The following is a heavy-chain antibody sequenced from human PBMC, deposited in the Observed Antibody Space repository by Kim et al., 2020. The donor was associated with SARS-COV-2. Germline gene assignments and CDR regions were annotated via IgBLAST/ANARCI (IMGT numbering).Heavy chain of an antibody. V-gene: IGHV1-2*02. J-gene: IGHJ4*02. D-gene: IGHD3-22*01. CDR2: GGT. CDR3: VAVYDTDDY. Sequence: GGTNYAQKLQGRVTMTRDTSISTAYMELSRLRSDDTAVYYCVAVYDTDDYWGQGTLVTVSS.